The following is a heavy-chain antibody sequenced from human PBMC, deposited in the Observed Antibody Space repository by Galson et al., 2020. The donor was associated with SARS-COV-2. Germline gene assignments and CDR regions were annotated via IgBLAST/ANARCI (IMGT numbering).Heavy chain of an antibody. J-gene: IGHJ6*02. CDR3: AKDRGLLGYCGRSSCPPRDEFYGMDV. CDR2: ISFDGNDE. V-gene: IGHV3-30*18. Sequence: SCVVSGLTFSDYGMHWVRQAPGKGLEWVAVISFDGNDEHYADSVKRRFIISRDNSKNTLYLQMNNLRPEDTSVYYCAKDRGLLGYCGRSSCPPRDEFYGMDVWGQGTTVTVSS. D-gene: IGHD2-2*01. CDR1: GLTFSDYG.